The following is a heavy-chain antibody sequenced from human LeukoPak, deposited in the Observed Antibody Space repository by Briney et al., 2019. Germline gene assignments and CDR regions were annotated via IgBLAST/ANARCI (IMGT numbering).Heavy chain of an antibody. CDR3: TREYLTVSYFDY. D-gene: IGHD4-11*01. CDR1: GFTFSSYW. V-gene: IGHV3-7*05. J-gene: IGHJ4*02. CDR2: IKQDGSEQ. Sequence: WGSLRLSCAASGFTFSSYWMSWIRQAPGKGLEWIANIKQDGSEQYYVDSVKGRFTISSDNAKNSLFLQMNSLRGEDTAVYYCTREYLTVSYFDYWGQGTLVTVSS.